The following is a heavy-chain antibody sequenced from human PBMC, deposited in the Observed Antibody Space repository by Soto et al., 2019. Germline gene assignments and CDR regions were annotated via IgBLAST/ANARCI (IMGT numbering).Heavy chain of an antibody. J-gene: IGHJ4*02. CDR2: IYYSGST. Sequence: PSETLSLTCTVSGGSISSYYWSWIRQPPGKGLEWIGYIYYSGSTNYNPSLKSRVTISVDTSKNQFSLKMSSVTAADTAVYYCARRYGASFDYWGQGTLVTVSS. V-gene: IGHV4-59*01. CDR3: ARRYGASFDY. D-gene: IGHD4-17*01. CDR1: GGSISSYY.